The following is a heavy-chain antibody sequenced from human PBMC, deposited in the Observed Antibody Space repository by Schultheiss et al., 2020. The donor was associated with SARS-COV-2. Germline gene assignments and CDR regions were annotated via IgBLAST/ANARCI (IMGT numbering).Heavy chain of an antibody. J-gene: IGHJ6*02. Sequence: GGSLRLSCAASGFTFSSYAMSWVRQAPGKGLEWVANIKQDGSEKYYADSVKGRFTISRDNSKNTLYLQMNSLRAEDTAVYYCAKDKGTGTTPGMDVWGQGTTVTVSS. CDR3: AKDKGTGTTPGMDV. CDR2: IKQDGSEK. V-gene: IGHV3-7*01. CDR1: GFTFSSYA. D-gene: IGHD1-1*01.